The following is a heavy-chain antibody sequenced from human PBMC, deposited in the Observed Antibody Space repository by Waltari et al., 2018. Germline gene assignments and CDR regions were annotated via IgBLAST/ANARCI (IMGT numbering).Heavy chain of an antibody. V-gene: IGHV4-59*01. D-gene: IGHD3-22*01. CDR2: IYYSGST. Sequence: QVQLQESGPGLVKPSETLSLTCTVSGGSISSYYWSWIRQPPGKGLEWIGYIYYSGSTNYNPYLKSRVTRSVDTSKNQFSLKLSSVTAADTAVYYCARTTHYYDIVSGMDVWGQGTTVTVSS. J-gene: IGHJ6*02. CDR3: ARTTHYYDIVSGMDV. CDR1: GGSISSYY.